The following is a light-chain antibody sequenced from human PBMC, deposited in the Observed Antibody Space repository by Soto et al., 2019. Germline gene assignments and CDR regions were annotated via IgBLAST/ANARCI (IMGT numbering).Light chain of an antibody. Sequence: DIQMTQSPSSVSASVGDRVTITCRASQHISSWLAWYQQKPGKAPQLLIYAASRLESGVPSRFSGSGSGTKFTLTISSLQPEDFATYYCQQANSFPFTFGGGTKVEIQ. J-gene: IGKJ4*01. V-gene: IGKV1-12*01. CDR3: QQANSFPFT. CDR2: AAS. CDR1: QHISSW.